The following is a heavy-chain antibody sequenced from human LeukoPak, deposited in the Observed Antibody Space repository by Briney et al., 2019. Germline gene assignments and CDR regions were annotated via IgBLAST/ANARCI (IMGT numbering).Heavy chain of an antibody. CDR3: VKAGASGYRICYFDY. J-gene: IGHJ4*02. CDR1: GFTFSSYA. Sequence: GGSLRLSCAASGFTFSSYAMSWVRQAPGKGLEWVSAISGSGGSTYYADSVKGRFTISRDNSKNTLYLQMSSLRAEDTAVYYCVKAGASGYRICYFDYWGQGTLVTVSS. CDR2: ISGSGGST. D-gene: IGHD5-12*01. V-gene: IGHV3-23*01.